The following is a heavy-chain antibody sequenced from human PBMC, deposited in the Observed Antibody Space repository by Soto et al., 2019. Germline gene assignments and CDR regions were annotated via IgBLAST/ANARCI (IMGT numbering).Heavy chain of an antibody. D-gene: IGHD3-22*01. CDR2: ISATVSST. CDR1: GLRFNNCN. J-gene: IGHJ6*02. Sequence: GRSLRLSCAVSGLRFNNCNMSGVRHSQGNGLQCVPDISATVSSTHYADSWRLPFSISRYNSKYTWYQQMSSFRPDNTASSLGAKPHYASRSGFSPFGGMDVWGQGTEVTVSS. CDR3: AKPHYASRSGFSPFGGMDV. V-gene: IGHV3-23*01.